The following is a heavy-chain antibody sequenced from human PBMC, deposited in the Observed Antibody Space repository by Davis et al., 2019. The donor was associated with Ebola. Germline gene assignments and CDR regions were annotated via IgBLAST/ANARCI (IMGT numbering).Heavy chain of an antibody. CDR3: YASAVVAPDY. D-gene: IGHD3-22*01. J-gene: IGHJ4*02. V-gene: IGHV3-48*04. CDR1: GFTFSSYG. CDR2: ISSSGSTI. Sequence: PAGSLTLSCAASGFTFSSYGMHWVRQAPGKGLEWVSYISSSGSTIYYADSVKGRFAISRDDAKNSLYLQMNNLRGEDTAVYYCYASAVVAPDYWGQGTLVTVSS.